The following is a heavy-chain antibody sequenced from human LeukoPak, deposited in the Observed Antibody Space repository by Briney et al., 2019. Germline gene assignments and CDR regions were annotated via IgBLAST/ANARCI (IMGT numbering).Heavy chain of an antibody. CDR1: GYTLTELS. D-gene: IGHD6-13*01. J-gene: IGHJ6*03. CDR2: FDPEDGET. CDR3: ARGDSSSFLYYYYMDV. V-gene: IGHV1-24*01. Sequence: GASVKVSCKVSGYTLTELSMHWVRQAPGKGLEWMGGFDPEDGETIYAQKFQGRVTITADESTSTAYMELSSLRSEDTAVYYCARGDSSSFLYYYYMDVWGKGTTVTISS.